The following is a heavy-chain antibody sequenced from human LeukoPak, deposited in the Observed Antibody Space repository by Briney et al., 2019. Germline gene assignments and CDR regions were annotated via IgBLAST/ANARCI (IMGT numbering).Heavy chain of an antibody. J-gene: IGHJ4*02. V-gene: IGHV1-69*13. CDR3: ARDPRGQAVAEN. CDR2: IIPIFGTA. Sequence: SVKVSCKASGGTFSSYAISWVRQAPGQGLEWMGGIIPIFGTANYAQKFQGRVTITADESTSTAYTELSSLRSEDTAVYYCARDPRGQAVAENWGQGTLVTVSS. D-gene: IGHD6-19*01. CDR1: GGTFSSYA.